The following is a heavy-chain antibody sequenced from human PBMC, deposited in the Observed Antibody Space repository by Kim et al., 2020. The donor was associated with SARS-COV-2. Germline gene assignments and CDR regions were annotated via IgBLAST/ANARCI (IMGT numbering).Heavy chain of an antibody. V-gene: IGHV3-64D*09. CDR1: GFTFSRYA. CDR3: VKDSAYYYDSSGYSSDYNYFDY. Sequence: GGSLRISCSASGFTFSRYAMHWVRQAPGKGLEYVSAISSNGGSTYYADSVKGRFTISRDNSKNTLYLQMSSLRAEDTAVYYCVKDSAYYYDSSGYSSDYNYFDYWGQGTLVTVSS. CDR2: ISSNGGST. D-gene: IGHD3-22*01. J-gene: IGHJ4*02.